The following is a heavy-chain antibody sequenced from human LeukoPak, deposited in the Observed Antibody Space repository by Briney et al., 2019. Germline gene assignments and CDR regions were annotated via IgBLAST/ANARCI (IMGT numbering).Heavy chain of an antibody. CDR2: IYYSVRT. D-gene: IGHD2-2*01. J-gene: IGHJ4*02. CDR3: ARSQLPDIVVVPAAIPAGYYFDY. CDR1: GASISSGGYY. V-gene: IGHV4-31*03. Sequence: SETLSLTCTVSGASISSGGYYWSWIRQHPGKGLEWLAYIYYSVRTDYNPSLKSRVTISVDTSKNQFSLKLSSVTAADTAVYYCARSQLPDIVVVPAAIPAGYYFDYWGQGTLVTVSS.